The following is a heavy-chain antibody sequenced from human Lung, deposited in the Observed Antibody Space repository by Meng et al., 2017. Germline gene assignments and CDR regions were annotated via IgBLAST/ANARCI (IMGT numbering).Heavy chain of an antibody. V-gene: IGHV4-34*01. CDR2: INHSGST. CDR1: GGSFSDYY. Sequence: QVQLQQWVAGLLKPSETLSRTCVVSGGSFSDYYWSWIRQPPGKGLEWIGEINHSGSTNYNPSLESRATISVDTSQNNLSLKLSSVTAADSAVYYCARGPTTMAHDFDYWGQGTLVTVS. J-gene: IGHJ4*02. D-gene: IGHD4-11*01. CDR3: ARGPTTMAHDFDY.